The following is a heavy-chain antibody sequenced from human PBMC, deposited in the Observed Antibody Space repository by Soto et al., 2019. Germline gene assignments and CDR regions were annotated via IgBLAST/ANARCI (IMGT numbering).Heavy chain of an antibody. Sequence: GGSLRLSCAASGFTFSSYWMSWVRQAPGKGLEWVANIKQDGSEKYYVDSVKGRFTISRDNAKNSLYLQMNSLRAEDTAVYYCASGVGTIFGVVIIPVYYFDYWGQGTLVTVSS. D-gene: IGHD3-3*01. CDR3: ASGVGTIFGVVIIPVYYFDY. CDR1: GFTFSSYW. V-gene: IGHV3-7*01. J-gene: IGHJ4*02. CDR2: IKQDGSEK.